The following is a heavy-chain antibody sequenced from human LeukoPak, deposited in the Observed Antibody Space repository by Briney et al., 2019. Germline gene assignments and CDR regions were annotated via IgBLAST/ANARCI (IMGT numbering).Heavy chain of an antibody. J-gene: IGHJ4*02. V-gene: IGHV1-18*01. CDR2: ISGYNGNT. CDR1: GYTFINYD. CDR3: ASGYYGSGSYYNEVLLLDY. D-gene: IGHD3-10*01. Sequence: ASVKVSCKASGYTFINYDIRWVRQAPGQGLEWMGWISGYNGNTNYAQKFQGRVTITADESTSTAYMELSSLRSEDTAVYYCASGYYGSGSYYNEVLLLDYWGRGTLVTVSS.